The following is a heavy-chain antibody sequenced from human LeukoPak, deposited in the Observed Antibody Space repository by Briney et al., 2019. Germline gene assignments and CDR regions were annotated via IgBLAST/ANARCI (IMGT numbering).Heavy chain of an antibody. D-gene: IGHD2-15*01. CDR3: ARRSGYCSGGSCPDY. CDR2: IDPSDSYT. CDR1: GYSFTSNW. Sequence: GESLRISCKGSGYSFTSNWISWVRQVPGNGLEWMGRIDPSDSYTNYSPSFQGHVTISVDKSISTAYLQWSSLKASDTAVYYCARRSGYCSGGSCPDYWGQGTLVTVSS. J-gene: IGHJ4*02. V-gene: IGHV5-10-1*01.